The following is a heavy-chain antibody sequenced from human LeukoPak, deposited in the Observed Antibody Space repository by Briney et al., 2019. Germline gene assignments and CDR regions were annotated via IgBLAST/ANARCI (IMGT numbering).Heavy chain of an antibody. J-gene: IGHJ4*02. V-gene: IGHV3-7*01. CDR1: GFMFSSYW. D-gene: IGHD6-19*01. CDR3: ARDPSSGWYDY. Sequence: PGGSLRLSCAASGFMFSSYWMSWVRQAPGKGLEWVANIKQDGSEKYYVDSVKGRFTISRDNAKNSLYLQMNSLRAEDTAVYYCARDPSSGWYDYWGQGTLVTVSS. CDR2: IKQDGSEK.